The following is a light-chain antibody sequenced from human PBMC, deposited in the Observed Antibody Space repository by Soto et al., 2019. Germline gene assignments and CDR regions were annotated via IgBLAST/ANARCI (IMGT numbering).Light chain of an antibody. J-gene: IGKJ2*01. CDR3: QQADT. Sequence: EIVLTQSPGTLSLFPGERATLSCRASQSVSSSYLAWYQQKPGQAPRLLIYGASSRATGIPDRFSGSGSGTDFTLTISRLEPEDFAVYYCQQADTFGQGTKLEIK. CDR1: QSVSSSY. V-gene: IGKV3-20*01. CDR2: GAS.